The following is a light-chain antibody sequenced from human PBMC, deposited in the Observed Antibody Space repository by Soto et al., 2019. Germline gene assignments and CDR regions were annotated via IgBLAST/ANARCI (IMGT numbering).Light chain of an antibody. CDR2: GAS. Sequence: EIVLTQSPGTLSLSPGERATLSCRASQSVSSSYLAWYQQKPGQAPRLLIYGASSRATGIPDRFSGSGSGTDFTLIISRLEPEEFAVYYCHQYDSSPLTFGGGTKVEIK. CDR3: HQYDSSPLT. J-gene: IGKJ4*01. V-gene: IGKV3-20*01. CDR1: QSVSSSY.